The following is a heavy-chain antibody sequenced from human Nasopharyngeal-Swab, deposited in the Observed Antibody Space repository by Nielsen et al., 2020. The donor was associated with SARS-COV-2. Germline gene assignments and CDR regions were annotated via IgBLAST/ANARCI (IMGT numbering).Heavy chain of an antibody. V-gene: IGHV3-23*01. Sequence: VGQAPGKGLVWVSAISGSGGSTYYADSVKGRFTISRDNSKNTLYLQMNSLRAEDTAVYYCAKEPFYDFWSGYYWDYWGQGTLVTVSS. CDR3: AKEPFYDFWSGYYWDY. CDR2: ISGSGGST. D-gene: IGHD3-3*01. J-gene: IGHJ4*02.